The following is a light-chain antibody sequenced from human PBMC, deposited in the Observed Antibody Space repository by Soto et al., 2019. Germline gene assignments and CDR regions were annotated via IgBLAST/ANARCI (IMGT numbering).Light chain of an antibody. J-gene: IGKJ1*01. CDR2: GAS. Sequence: EIVMTQSPATLSVSPGERATLSCRASQSFTSNLAWYQQKPGQAPRLLTYGASTRATGIPARFSGSGSGTEFTLTISSLQSEDFAVYYCQQYNNWPPAWTFGQGTKVEIK. CDR1: QSFTSN. CDR3: QQYNNWPPAWT. V-gene: IGKV3-15*01.